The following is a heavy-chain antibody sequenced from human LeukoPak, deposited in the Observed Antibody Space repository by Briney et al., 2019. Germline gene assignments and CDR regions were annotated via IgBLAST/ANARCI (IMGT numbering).Heavy chain of an antibody. V-gene: IGHV3-23*01. Sequence: GGSLRLSCAASGFTFSSYAMSWVRQAPGKGLEWVSGISGSGGSTYYADSVKGRFTISRDNSKNTLYLQMNSLRAEDTAVYYCATVRNYYGSGSYWGDYWGQGTLVTVSS. CDR1: GFTFSSYA. CDR3: ATVRNYYGSGSYWGDY. D-gene: IGHD3-10*01. CDR2: ISGSGGST. J-gene: IGHJ4*02.